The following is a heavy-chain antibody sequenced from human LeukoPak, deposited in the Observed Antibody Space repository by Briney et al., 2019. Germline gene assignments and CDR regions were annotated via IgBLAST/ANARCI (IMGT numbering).Heavy chain of an antibody. CDR1: GYTFTGYY. D-gene: IGHD4-11*01. CDR2: FDPEDGET. J-gene: IGHJ6*02. Sequence: ASVKVSCKASGYTFTGYYMHWVRQAPGKGLEWMGGFDPEDGETIYAQKFQGRVTMTEDTSTDTAYMELSSLRSEDTAVYYCATDRLGGRTVTAVNGMDVWGQGTTVTVSS. V-gene: IGHV1-24*01. CDR3: ATDRLGGRTVTAVNGMDV.